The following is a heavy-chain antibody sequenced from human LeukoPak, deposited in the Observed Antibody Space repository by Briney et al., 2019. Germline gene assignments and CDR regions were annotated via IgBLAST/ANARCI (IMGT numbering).Heavy chain of an antibody. CDR2: IAYDGTNE. Sequence: QAGGSLRLSCVASGFTFSGYGMHWVRQAPGKGLEWVAVIAYDGTNEYYADSVKGRFTISRDNSKNTLYLQMNSLRAEDTAVYYCAVHYDILTGPVDYWGQGTLVTVSS. CDR1: GFTFSGYG. CDR3: AVHYDILTGPVDY. J-gene: IGHJ4*02. D-gene: IGHD3-9*01. V-gene: IGHV3-30*03.